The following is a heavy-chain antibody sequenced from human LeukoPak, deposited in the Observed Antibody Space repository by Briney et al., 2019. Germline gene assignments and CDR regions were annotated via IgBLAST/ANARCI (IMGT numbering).Heavy chain of an antibody. J-gene: IGHJ4*02. Sequence: QTGGALRLSCTASGFTVRSNYMSWVRQAPGKGLVWVSRINNDGSSTRYAESVKGRFTISKDNAKNTLYLQMNSLRAEDTAVYYCISSNPSSDYWSQGTLVTVSS. CDR3: ISSNPSSDY. D-gene: IGHD1-14*01. CDR1: GFTVRSNY. V-gene: IGHV3-74*01. CDR2: INNDGSST.